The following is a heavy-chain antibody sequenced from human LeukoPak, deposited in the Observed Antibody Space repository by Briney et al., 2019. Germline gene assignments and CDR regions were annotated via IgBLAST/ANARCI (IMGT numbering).Heavy chain of an antibody. V-gene: IGHV3-21*01. Sequence: GGSLRLSCAASGFTFSSYSMNWVRQAPGKGLEWVSSISSSSSYIYYADSVKGRFTISRDNAKNSLYLQMNSLRAEDTAVYYCARGAPYYYDSSGYSRFDYWGQGTLVTVSS. CDR1: GFTFSSYS. CDR2: ISSSSSYI. CDR3: ARGAPYYYDSSGYSRFDY. D-gene: IGHD3-22*01. J-gene: IGHJ4*02.